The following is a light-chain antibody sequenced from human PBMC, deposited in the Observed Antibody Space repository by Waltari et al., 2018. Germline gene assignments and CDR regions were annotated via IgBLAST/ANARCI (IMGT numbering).Light chain of an antibody. CDR3: QQHYPTDSLT. V-gene: IGKV4-1*01. Sequence: DIVMTQSPEYLAVSLGERATVNCKSSQIVLFSSNNKNYLAWYELKTVQPPKLLIYWASTPESGVPARFSGSGSGTAFTLPISSLQSEDVAVYYCQQHYPTDSLTFGGGTKVAI. CDR1: QIVLFSSNNKNY. CDR2: WAS. J-gene: IGKJ4*01.